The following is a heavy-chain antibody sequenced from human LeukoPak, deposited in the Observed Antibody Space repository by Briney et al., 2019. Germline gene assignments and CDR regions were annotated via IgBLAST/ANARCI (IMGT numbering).Heavy chain of an antibody. CDR1: GYTFTGYY. D-gene: IGHD3-22*01. J-gene: IGHJ4*02. CDR2: INPNSGGT. V-gene: IGHV1-2*02. CDR3: ARELYYYDSSGYYPDY. Sequence: ASVKVSCKASGYTFTGYYMHWVRQAPGQGLEWMGWINPNSGGTNYAQKFQGRVTMTRDTSISTAYMELSRLRSDDTAVYYCARELYYYDSSGYYPDYWGQGTLVTVSS.